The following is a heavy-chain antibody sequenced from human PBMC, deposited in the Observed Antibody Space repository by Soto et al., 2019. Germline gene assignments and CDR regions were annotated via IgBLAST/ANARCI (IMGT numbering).Heavy chain of an antibody. CDR2: IYPGDSEI. CDR1: GYSFTTYW. V-gene: IGHV5-51*01. J-gene: IGHJ4*02. CDR3: ARSPEGNSLAPFDF. Sequence: GDSLKISCQASGYSFTTYWIAWVRQTPGRGLEWMGIIYPGDSEIKYSPSFDGQVTFSVDKSTSTAYLQWIGLKTSDTGMYFCARSPEGNSLAPFDFWGQGSLVTVSS. D-gene: IGHD2-21*01.